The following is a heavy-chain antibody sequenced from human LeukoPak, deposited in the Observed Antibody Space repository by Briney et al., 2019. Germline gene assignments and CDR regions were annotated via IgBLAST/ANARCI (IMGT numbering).Heavy chain of an antibody. V-gene: IGHV4-59*01. J-gene: IGHJ4*02. CDR2: IYYSGST. Sequence: SETLSLTCTVSGGSISSYYWNWIRQPPGEGLEWIGYIYYSGSTNYNPSLNSRVTISVDTSKNQFSLKLSSVTAADTAVYYCATVLYYDSSGYERWGQGTLVTVSS. D-gene: IGHD3-22*01. CDR1: GGSISSYY. CDR3: ATVLYYDSSGYER.